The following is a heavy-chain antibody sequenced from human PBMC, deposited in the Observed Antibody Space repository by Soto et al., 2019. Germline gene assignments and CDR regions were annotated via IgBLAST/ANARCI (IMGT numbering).Heavy chain of an antibody. CDR2: INPSGGST. CDR1: GYTFTSYY. Sequence: ASVKVSCKASGYTFTSYYMHWVRQAPGQGLEWMGIINPSGGSTSYAQKFQGRVTMTRDTSTSTVYMELSSLRSEDTAVYYCARSINWEITGLGFDYWGQGTLVHRLL. V-gene: IGHV1-46*01. J-gene: IGHJ4*02. CDR3: ARSINWEITGLGFDY. D-gene: IGHD1-1*01.